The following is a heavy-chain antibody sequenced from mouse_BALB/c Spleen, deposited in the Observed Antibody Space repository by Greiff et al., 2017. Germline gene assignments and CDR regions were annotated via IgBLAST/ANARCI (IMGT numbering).Heavy chain of an antibody. V-gene: IGHV3-6*02. CDR1: GYSITSGYY. J-gene: IGHJ4*01. Sequence: ESGPGLVKPSQSLSLTCSVTGYSITSGYYWNWIRQFPGNKLEWMGYISYDGSNNYNPSLKNRISITRDTSKNQFFLKLNSVTTEDTATYYCARDDYDLYYAMDYWGQGTSVTVSS. D-gene: IGHD2-4*01. CDR2: ISYDGSN. CDR3: ARDDYDLYYAMDY.